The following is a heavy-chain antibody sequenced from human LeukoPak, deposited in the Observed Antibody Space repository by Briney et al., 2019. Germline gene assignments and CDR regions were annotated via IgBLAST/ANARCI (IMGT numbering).Heavy chain of an antibody. D-gene: IGHD3-10*01. CDR2: INPKSGDT. CDR3: ARERITMVRGVMRKNWFDP. Sequence: ASVKVSCKASGYTFIGYHMHWVRQAPGQGLEWMGWINPKSGDTNYAQKFQGRVTMTRDTSISTAYMELSRLRSDDTAVYYCARERITMVRGVMRKNWFDPWGQGTLVTVSS. J-gene: IGHJ5*02. V-gene: IGHV1-2*02. CDR1: GYTFIGYH.